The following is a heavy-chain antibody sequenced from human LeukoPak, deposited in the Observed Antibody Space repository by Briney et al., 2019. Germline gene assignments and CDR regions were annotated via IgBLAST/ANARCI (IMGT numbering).Heavy chain of an antibody. Sequence: GGSLRLSCAASGFTFSSYGMHWVRQAPGKGLEWVAVIWYDGSNKYYADSVKGRFTISRDNSKNTLYLQMNSLRAEDTAVYYCARKGTYCSGGSCYSVFDYWGQGTLVTVSS. D-gene: IGHD2-15*01. V-gene: IGHV3-33*08. CDR2: IWYDGSNK. CDR3: ARKGTYCSGGSCYSVFDY. CDR1: GFTFSSYG. J-gene: IGHJ4*02.